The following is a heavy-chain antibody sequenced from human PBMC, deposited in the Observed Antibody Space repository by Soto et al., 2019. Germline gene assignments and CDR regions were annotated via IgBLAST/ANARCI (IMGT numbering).Heavy chain of an antibody. CDR1: GFTFSNAW. CDR3: TTLLAARPPYYYYYYGMDF. Sequence: PGGSLRLSCAASGFTFSNAWMNWVRQAPGKGLEWVGRIKSKTDGGTTDYAAPVKGRFTISRDDSKNTLYLQMNSLKTEDTAVYYCTTLLAARPPYYYYYYGMDFWGQGTTVTVSS. D-gene: IGHD6-6*01. CDR2: IKSKTDGGTT. J-gene: IGHJ6*02. V-gene: IGHV3-15*07.